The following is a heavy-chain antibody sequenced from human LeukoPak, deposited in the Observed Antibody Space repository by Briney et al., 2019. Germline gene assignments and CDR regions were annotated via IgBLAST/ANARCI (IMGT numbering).Heavy chain of an antibody. D-gene: IGHD2-2*01. CDR1: GFTFDDSA. Sequence: GGSLRLSCAASGFTFDDSAMPWVRQAPGKGLEWVSGLAWNSGDIGYADSVKGRFTISRDNAKNSLYLQMNSLRPEDTALYYCAKDRYCSSTSSHDGFDIWGQGTMVTVSS. V-gene: IGHV3-9*01. CDR2: LAWNSGDI. J-gene: IGHJ3*02. CDR3: AKDRYCSSTSSHDGFDI.